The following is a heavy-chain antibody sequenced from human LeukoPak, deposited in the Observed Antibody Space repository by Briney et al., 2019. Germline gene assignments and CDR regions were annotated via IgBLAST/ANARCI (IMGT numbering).Heavy chain of an antibody. CDR2: ISSSGST. J-gene: IGHJ6*03. V-gene: IGHV4-61*02. Sequence: SETLSLTCTVSGDSISSGDYYWSWIRQPAGKGLEWIGRISSSGSTNYNPSLKSRVTISVDTSKNQFSLKLSSVTAADTAVYYCARRETSHYGYYYMDVWGKGTTVTVSS. CDR1: GDSISSGDYY. D-gene: IGHD3-10*01. CDR3: ARRETSHYGYYYMDV.